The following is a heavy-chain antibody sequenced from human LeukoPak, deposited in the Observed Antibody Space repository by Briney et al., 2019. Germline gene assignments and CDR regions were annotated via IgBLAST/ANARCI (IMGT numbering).Heavy chain of an antibody. CDR3: ATFYSSGYYYVY. V-gene: IGHV1-69*05. J-gene: IGHJ4*02. D-gene: IGHD3-22*01. CDR2: IMPTFDTA. Sequence: GASVKVSCKASGGSFSSYGFSWVRQAPGQGLEWMGGIMPTFDTANYAQEFQGRVTITMDESTSTSYMELRSLRSEDTAVYYCATFYSSGYYYVYWGQGTLVTVSS. CDR1: GGSFSSYG.